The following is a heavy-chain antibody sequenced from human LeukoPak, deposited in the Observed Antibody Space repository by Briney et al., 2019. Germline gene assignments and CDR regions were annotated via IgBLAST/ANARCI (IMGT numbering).Heavy chain of an antibody. CDR3: ARRRVAVAGNWFDP. CDR1: GGSISSGSYY. J-gene: IGHJ5*02. D-gene: IGHD6-19*01. Sequence: PSETLSLTCTVSGGSISSGSYYWSWIRQPAGKGLEWIGYIYYSGSTNYNPSLKSRVTISVDTSKNQFSLKLSSVTAADTAVYYCARRRVAVAGNWFDPWGQGTLVTVSS. CDR2: IYYSGST. V-gene: IGHV4-61*10.